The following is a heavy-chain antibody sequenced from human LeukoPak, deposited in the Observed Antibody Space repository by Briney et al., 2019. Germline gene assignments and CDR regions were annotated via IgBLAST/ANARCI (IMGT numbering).Heavy chain of an antibody. CDR3: TREGSGIPGHFDY. J-gene: IGHJ4*02. CDR1: GDSVSSNNVA. Sequence: SQTLSLTCAISGDSVSSNNVAWNWIRQSPSRGLEWLGRTYHRSKWFNKYAVSMKGRVTVNPDTSKNQFSLQGDSVTPEDTAVYYCTREGSGIPGHFDYWGQGILVIVSS. V-gene: IGHV6-1*01. CDR2: TYHRSKWFN. D-gene: IGHD3-10*01.